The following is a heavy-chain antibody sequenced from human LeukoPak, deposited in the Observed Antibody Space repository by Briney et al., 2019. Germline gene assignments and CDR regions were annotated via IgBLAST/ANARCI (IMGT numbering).Heavy chain of an antibody. CDR2: LYNSGST. CDR1: GGSISNYY. V-gene: IGHV4-59*01. J-gene: IGHJ6*02. D-gene: IGHD6-13*01. CDR3: ARRGHSSSWYYYYGMDV. Sequence: SETLSLTCTVSGGSISNYYWIWMRQPPGKGLEWIGSLYNSGSTNYNPSLKSRVTISVDTSKNQFSLKLSSVTAADTAVYYCARRGHSSSWYYYYGMDVWGQGTTVTVSS.